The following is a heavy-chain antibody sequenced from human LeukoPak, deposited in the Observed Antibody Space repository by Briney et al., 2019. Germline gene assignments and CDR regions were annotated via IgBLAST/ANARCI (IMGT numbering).Heavy chain of an antibody. J-gene: IGHJ4*02. CDR1: GGSIRNYY. D-gene: IGHD3-10*01. CDR3: ARGLFYYGSGSHYFDF. CDR2: IYYTENT. Sequence: PSETLSLTCTVSGGSIRNYYWSWIRQPPGKGLGWSGYIYYTENTNYNPSLKKRVTISVDTSKNQFSLKVSSVTAADTAVYYCARGLFYYGSGSHYFDFWGRGTLVTVSS. V-gene: IGHV4-59*01.